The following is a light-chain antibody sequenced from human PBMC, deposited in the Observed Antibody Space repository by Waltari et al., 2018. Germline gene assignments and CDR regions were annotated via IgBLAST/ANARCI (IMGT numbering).Light chain of an antibody. CDR3: QILDRNSEGWV. J-gene: IGLJ3*02. Sequence: SYVLTQPSSVSVAPGQTARISCGGINLGNKAVHWYQLKPGQAPLLVIFDHVVRPSGIPDRFSGSKSGDTSTLIITRVEAGDEADYYCQILDRNSEGWVFGGGSKLTV. CDR2: DHV. V-gene: IGLV3-21*02. CDR1: NLGNKA.